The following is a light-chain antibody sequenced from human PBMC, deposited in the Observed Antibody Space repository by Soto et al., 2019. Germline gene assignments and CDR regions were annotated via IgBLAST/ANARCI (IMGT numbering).Light chain of an antibody. CDR1: QGIRDE. CDR3: LQDYSYPRT. CDR2: SAS. Sequence: AIPMTQSPSSLSASVGDRVTITCRASQGIRDELGWYQQKPGKAPILLIYSASSLQSGVTSRFSGSGSGTDFTLTISSLQPEDFATYYCLQDYSYPRTFGQGTKVEIK. J-gene: IGKJ1*01. V-gene: IGKV1-6*01.